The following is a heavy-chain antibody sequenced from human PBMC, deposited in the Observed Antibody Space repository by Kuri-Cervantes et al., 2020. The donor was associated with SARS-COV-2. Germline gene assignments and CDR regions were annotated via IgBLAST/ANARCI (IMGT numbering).Heavy chain of an antibody. V-gene: IGHV4-59*01. J-gene: IGHJ4*02. CDR1: GGSISDYY. CDR3: ARDCSTADCKTFGYY. D-gene: IGHD2-2*01. CDR2: IYYTGST. Sequence: GSLRLSCTVSGGSISDYYWSWIRQPPGKGLEWIGDIYYTGSTSYNPSLKSRVAISVDTSKNQFSLKLTSVTAADTAVYYYARDCSTADCKTFGYYWGRGTLVTVSS.